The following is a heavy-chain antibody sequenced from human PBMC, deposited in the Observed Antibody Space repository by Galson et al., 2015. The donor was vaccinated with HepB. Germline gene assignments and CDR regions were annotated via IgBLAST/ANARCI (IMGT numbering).Heavy chain of an antibody. CDR2: IEPEEGGT. V-gene: IGHV1-24*01. D-gene: IGHD3-16*02. CDR1: GATFTNLA. J-gene: IGHJ4*02. CDR3: AVSHALLWSGESSLSYFDS. Sequence: SVKVSCKVSGATFTNLAMHWVRQSPLKGLEWLGGIEPEEGGTVYAQKFQGRVIMTEDTTTDTSYLELRGLTSADTAVYFCAVSHALLWSGESSLSYFDSWGQGTLVTVSS.